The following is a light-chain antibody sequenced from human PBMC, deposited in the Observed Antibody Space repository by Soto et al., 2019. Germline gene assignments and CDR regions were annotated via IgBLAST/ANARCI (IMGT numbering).Light chain of an antibody. V-gene: IGLV2-14*03. CDR2: DVA. CDR1: SSDVGGYNF. J-gene: IGLJ3*02. CDR3: SSYSSSSTLGV. Sequence: QSALTQPASLSGSPGQSITISCTGTSSDVGGYNFVSWYQQHPGKAPKLMIYDVAIRPSGVSTRFSGSKSGNTASLTISGLQADDEADYYCSSYSSSSTLGVFGGGTQLTVL.